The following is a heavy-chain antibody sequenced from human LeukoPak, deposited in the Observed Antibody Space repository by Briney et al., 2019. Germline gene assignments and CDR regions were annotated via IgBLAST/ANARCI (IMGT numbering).Heavy chain of an antibody. J-gene: IGHJ5*02. D-gene: IGHD3-3*01. Sequence: SETLSLTCTVSRGATNNYYWSWIRQSPGKGLEWIGYIFYSGSTNYNPSLKSRVTISVDTSKNQFSPKLSSVTAADTAVYYCARVFSYPLRAPFDPWGQGTLVTVSS. V-gene: IGHV4-59*01. CDR2: IFYSGST. CDR1: RGATNNYY. CDR3: ARVFSYPLRAPFDP.